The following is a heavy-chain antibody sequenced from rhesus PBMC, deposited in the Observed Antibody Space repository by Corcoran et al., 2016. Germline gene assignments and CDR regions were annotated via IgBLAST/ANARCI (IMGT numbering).Heavy chain of an antibody. CDR3: ARTYCSNQKYNSLDV. V-gene: IGHV4-173*01. CDR2: IAGSCGIN. Sequence: QLQLQESGPGLVKPSETLSLTCAVSGGSISSHSWSWIRKPLGKGLKWIGRIAGSCGINDYNHSLKSLVTSSTDKSKNQCSVKLSAVTAADTAVYYCARTYCSNQKYNSLDVWGRGVLVTVSS. D-gene: IGHD4-29*01. J-gene: IGHJ5-2*02. CDR1: GGSISSHS.